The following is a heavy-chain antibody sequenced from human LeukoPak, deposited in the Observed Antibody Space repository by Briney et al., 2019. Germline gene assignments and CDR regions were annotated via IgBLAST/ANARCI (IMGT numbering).Heavy chain of an antibody. CDR2: ISGSGGST. J-gene: IGHJ4*02. Sequence: PGGSLRLSCAASGFTFSSYAMSWVRQAPGKGLEWVSAISGSGGSTYYADSVKGRFTISRDNSKNTLYLQMNSLRAEDTAVYYCAKDLRVTTSGPIGFFDYWGQGTLVTVSS. CDR1: GFTFSSYA. D-gene: IGHD4-17*01. V-gene: IGHV3-23*01. CDR3: AKDLRVTTSGPIGFFDY.